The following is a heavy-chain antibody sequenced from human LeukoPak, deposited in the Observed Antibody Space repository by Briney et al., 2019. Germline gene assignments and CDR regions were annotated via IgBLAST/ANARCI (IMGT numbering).Heavy chain of an antibody. D-gene: IGHD3-10*01. CDR3: AKGSTMVRGVIFY. CDR2: IRYDGSNK. CDR1: GFTFSSYG. V-gene: IGHV3-30*02. J-gene: IGHJ4*02. Sequence: PGGSLRLSCAASGFTFSSYGMHWVRQAPGKGLEWVAFIRYDGSNKYYADSVKGRFTISRDNSKNTLYLQMNSLRAEDTAVYYCAKGSTMVRGVIFYWGQGTLVTVST.